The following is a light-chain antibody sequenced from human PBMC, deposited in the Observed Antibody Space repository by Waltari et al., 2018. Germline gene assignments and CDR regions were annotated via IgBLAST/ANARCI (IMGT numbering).Light chain of an antibody. J-gene: IGKJ3*01. CDR3: QQYNSYHIFT. CDR2: KAS. V-gene: IGKV1-5*03. Sequence: DIQMTQSPSTLSASVGDRVTITCRANQNINSWLAGYQQNPGKAPKLLIYKASSLETGVPSRFSGSESGTEFTLTINSLQPDDFATYYCQQYNSYHIFTFGPGTKVEI. CDR1: QNINSW.